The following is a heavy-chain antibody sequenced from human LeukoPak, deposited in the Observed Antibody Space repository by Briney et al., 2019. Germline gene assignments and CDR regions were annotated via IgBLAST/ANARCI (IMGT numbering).Heavy chain of an antibody. CDR2: INPNSGGT. V-gene: IGHV1-2*02. D-gene: IGHD3-9*01. CDR3: ARRRVGLRYFHWPNDAFDT. J-gene: IGHJ3*02. Sequence: VASVKVSCKASGYTFTGYYMHWVRQAPGQGLEWMGWINPNSGGTNYAQKFQGRVTMTRDTSISTAYMELSRLRSDDTAVYYCARRRVGLRYFHWPNDAFDTWGQGTMVTASS. CDR1: GYTFTGYY.